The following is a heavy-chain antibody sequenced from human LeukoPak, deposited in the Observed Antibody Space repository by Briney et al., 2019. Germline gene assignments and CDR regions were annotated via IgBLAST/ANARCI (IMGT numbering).Heavy chain of an antibody. CDR1: GFTVSSNY. V-gene: IGHV3-66*01. D-gene: IGHD2-2*01. J-gene: IGHJ3*02. CDR3: ARMYCSSTSCYYEDAFDI. CDR2: IYSGGST. Sequence: GGSLRLSCAASGFTVSSNYMSWVRQAPGKGLEWVSVIYSGGSTYYADSVKGRFTISRDNSKNTLYLQMNSLRAEDTAVYYCARMYCSSTSCYYEDAFDIWGQGTMVTVSS.